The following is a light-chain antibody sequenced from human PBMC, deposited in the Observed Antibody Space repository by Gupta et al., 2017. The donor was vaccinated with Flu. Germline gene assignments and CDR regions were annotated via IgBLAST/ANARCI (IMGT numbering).Light chain of an antibody. Sequence: QSLVTQPPSASGTPGQRVIISCSGSNSNIGSNTVNWYQQLPGTAPRLLIYTNTRRPSGFPDRFSGSKSGTSASLAISGLQSEDEADYYCAAWDDSLNGPVFGGGTKLTVL. V-gene: IGLV1-44*01. J-gene: IGLJ3*02. CDR2: TNT. CDR3: AAWDDSLNGPV. CDR1: NSNIGSNT.